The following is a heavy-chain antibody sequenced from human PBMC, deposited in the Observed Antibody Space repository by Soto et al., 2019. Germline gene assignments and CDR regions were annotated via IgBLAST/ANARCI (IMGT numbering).Heavy chain of an antibody. J-gene: IGHJ5*02. CDR2: GHFSGST. CDR3: ARQRYCSSTSCYARFEP. CDR1: GVSITSSNYY. D-gene: IGHD2-2*01. Sequence: PSETLSLTCIVFGVSITSSNYYWGWIRQPPGKGLEWLGSGHFSGSTYYNPSLKSRVTISVDTSKNQFSLNLSSVTAADTAVYYCARQRYCSSTSCYARFEPWGQGTLVTVSS. V-gene: IGHV4-39*01.